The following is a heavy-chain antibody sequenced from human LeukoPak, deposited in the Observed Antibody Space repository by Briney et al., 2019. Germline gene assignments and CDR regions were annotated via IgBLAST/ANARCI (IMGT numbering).Heavy chain of an antibody. CDR2: IYYSGST. J-gene: IGHJ4*02. D-gene: IGHD3-3*01. CDR1: GCSISSYY. CDR3: ARRGANYGCNDFVL. V-gene: IGHV4-59*08. Sequence: SETVSLTCTVSGCSISSYYWSWVRQPPGKGLEWMGCIYYSGSTNYNPSLQSRVSMSVDRSNNQFSLQLSSLTAADTAVYYCARRGANYGCNDFVLWVRGTQV.